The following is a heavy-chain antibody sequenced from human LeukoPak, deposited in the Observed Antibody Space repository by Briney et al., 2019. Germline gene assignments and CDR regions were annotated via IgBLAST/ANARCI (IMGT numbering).Heavy chain of an antibody. V-gene: IGHV4-4*07. D-gene: IGHD2-2*01. J-gene: IGHJ4*02. CDR1: GGSTNSYY. CDR2: IYSSGST. CDR3: ARVKTSSTSWTFDQ. Sequence: SETLSLTCSVSGGSTNSYYWSWIRQSGGKGLEWIGRIYSSGSTVYNPSLNSRLTMSIDTSKNQFSLTLKSVTATDTAVYYCARVKTSSTSWTFDQWGQGALVTVSS.